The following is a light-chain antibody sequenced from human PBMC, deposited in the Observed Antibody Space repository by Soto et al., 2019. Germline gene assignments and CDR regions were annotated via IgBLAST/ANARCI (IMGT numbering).Light chain of an antibody. Sequence: EIKVNHSPSAVSASGEDRVTITCRASQSISSWLAWYQQKPGKAPKLLIHQASSLASGVPSRFSGGGSGTEFTLTSNSLKPADFATHSWQLYTIHSETVAQGTKVDIK. CDR3: QLYTIHSET. J-gene: IGKJ1*01. V-gene: IGKV1-5*03. CDR1: QSISSW. CDR2: QAS.